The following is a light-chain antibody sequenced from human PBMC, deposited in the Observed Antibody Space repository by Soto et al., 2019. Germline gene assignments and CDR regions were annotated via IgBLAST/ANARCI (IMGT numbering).Light chain of an antibody. CDR3: SSYTSSSTLLYV. Sequence: QAVVTQPASVSGSPGQSITISCTGTSSDVGGYNYVSWYQQHPGKAPKLMIYDVSNRPSGVSNRFSGSKSGNTASLTISGLQAEDDADYYCSSYTSSSTLLYVFGTGTKLTVL. CDR2: DVS. CDR1: SSDVGGYNY. V-gene: IGLV2-14*01. J-gene: IGLJ1*01.